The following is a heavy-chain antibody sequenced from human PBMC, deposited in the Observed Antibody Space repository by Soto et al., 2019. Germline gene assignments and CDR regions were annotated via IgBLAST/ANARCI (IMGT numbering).Heavy chain of an antibody. CDR3: ARTGDYGDYSEYFQH. CDR2: IYYSGST. D-gene: IGHD4-17*01. J-gene: IGHJ1*01. Sequence: QLQLQESGPGLVKPSETLSLTCTVSSGSISSSSYYWGWIRQPPGKGLEWIGSIYYSGSTYYNPSLKSRVTISVDTSKNQFSLKLSSVTAADTAVYYCARTGDYGDYSEYFQHWGQGTLVTVSS. CDR1: SGSISSSSYY. V-gene: IGHV4-39*01.